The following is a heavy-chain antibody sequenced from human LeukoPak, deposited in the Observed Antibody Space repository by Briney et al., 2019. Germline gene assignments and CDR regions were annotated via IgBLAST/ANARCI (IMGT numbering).Heavy chain of an antibody. CDR2: ISYSGS. Sequence: GGSLRLSCAASGFTLDDYYMSWIRQAPGKGLEWVSYISYSGSSYADSVKGRFNISRDNAENSLYLQMNSLRVEDTALYDCAGGYGSGSYSAWGQGTLVTVSS. J-gene: IGHJ5*02. V-gene: IGHV3-11*01. CDR3: AGGYGSGSYSA. CDR1: GFTLDDYY. D-gene: IGHD3-10*01.